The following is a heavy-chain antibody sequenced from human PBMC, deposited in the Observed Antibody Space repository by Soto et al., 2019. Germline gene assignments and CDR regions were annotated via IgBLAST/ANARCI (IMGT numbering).Heavy chain of an antibody. CDR1: GYTLTELS. J-gene: IGHJ5*02. V-gene: IGHV1-24*01. CDR2: FDPEDGET. Sequence: ASVKVSCKVSGYTLTELSMHWVRQAPGKGLEWMGGFDPEDGETIYAQKFQGRVTMTEDTSTDTAYMELSSLRSEDTAVYYCATDRRYDILTGYYNYGYPQTRINWFDPWGQGTLVTVSS. CDR3: ATDRRYDILTGYYNYGYPQTRINWFDP. D-gene: IGHD3-9*01.